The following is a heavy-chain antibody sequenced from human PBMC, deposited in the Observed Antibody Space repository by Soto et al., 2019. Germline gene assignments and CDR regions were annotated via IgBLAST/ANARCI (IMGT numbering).Heavy chain of an antibody. Sequence: SQTLSLTCAISGDSVSSNSATWNWIRQSPSRGLEWLARTYYRSNWSNDYAVSVKSRITVNPDTSKIQFSLQLNSVTPEDTAVYYCARGFYFDSSAYPNFDSWGQGTLVTAS. CDR3: ARGFYFDSSAYPNFDS. D-gene: IGHD3-22*01. J-gene: IGHJ4*02. V-gene: IGHV6-1*01. CDR2: TYYRSNWSN. CDR1: GDSVSSNSAT.